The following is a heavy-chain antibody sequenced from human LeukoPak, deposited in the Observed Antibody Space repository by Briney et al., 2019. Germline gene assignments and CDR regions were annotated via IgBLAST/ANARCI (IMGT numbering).Heavy chain of an antibody. J-gene: IGHJ5*02. D-gene: IGHD3-3*01. CDR1: GGSISSSSYY. Sequence: SETLSLTCTVSGGSISSSSYYWGWIRQPPGKGLEWIGSIYYSGSTYYNPSLKSRVTMSVDTSKNQFFLKLSSVTAADTAMYYCARDPGYDFWSGQKGWFDPWGQGTLVTVSS. CDR2: IYYSGST. CDR3: ARDPGYDFWSGQKGWFDP. V-gene: IGHV4-39*07.